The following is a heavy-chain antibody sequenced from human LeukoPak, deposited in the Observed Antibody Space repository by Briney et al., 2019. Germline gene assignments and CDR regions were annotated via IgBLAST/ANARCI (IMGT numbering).Heavy chain of an antibody. D-gene: IGHD6-19*01. CDR3: ARGVRQWLLTYYFDY. J-gene: IGHJ4*02. V-gene: IGHV3-30*03. Sequence: GGSLRLSCAASGFSFSSYNMNWVRQAPGKGLEWVAVISYDGSNKYYADSVKGRFTISRDNSKNTLYLQMNSLRAEDTAVYYCARGVRQWLLTYYFDYWGQGTLVTVSS. CDR2: ISYDGSNK. CDR1: GFSFSSYN.